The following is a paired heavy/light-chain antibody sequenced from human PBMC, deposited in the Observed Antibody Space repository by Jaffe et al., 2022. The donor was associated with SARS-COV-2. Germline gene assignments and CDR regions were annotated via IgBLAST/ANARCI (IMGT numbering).Light chain of an antibody. J-gene: IGKJ1*01. Sequence: EVVLTQSPDFQSMTPKEKVTITCRASQSIGNSLHWYQQKPDQSPKLLIKYASQSISGVPSRFSGSGSGTDFTLTINGLDAEDAAAYYCHQSTISPWTFGQGTKVEIK. CDR1: QSIGNS. V-gene: IGKV6D-21*02. CDR3: HQSTISPWT. CDR2: YAS.
Heavy chain of an antibody. D-gene: IGHD1-1*01. Sequence: QLQLQESGPGLVKPLETLSLTCTVSGDSISSGRYYWGWIRQPPGKGLEWIGVIYYRGTTYYNPSLESRVTISLDMSKNQFSLKLSSVTAADTGVYYCARNVEFWGQGTMVTVSS. CDR2: IYYRGTT. CDR1: GDSISSGRYY. V-gene: IGHV4-39*01. J-gene: IGHJ3*01. CDR3: ARNVEF.